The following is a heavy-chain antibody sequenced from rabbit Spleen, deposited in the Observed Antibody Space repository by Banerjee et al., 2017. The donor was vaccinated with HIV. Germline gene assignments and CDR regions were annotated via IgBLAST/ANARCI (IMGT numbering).Heavy chain of an antibody. D-gene: IGHD4-1*01. CDR3: ARVSETSGWGEDL. CDR1: GVSFSSNYY. J-gene: IGHJ6*01. CDR2: IDTGSSDFT. Sequence: QSLEESGGDLVKPGASLTLTCTASGVSFSSNYYMCWVRQAPGKGLEWIACIDTGSSDFTYFASWAKGRFTCSKTSSTTVTLQMTSLTAADTATYFCARVSETSGWGEDLWGQGTLVTVS. V-gene: IGHV1S40*01.